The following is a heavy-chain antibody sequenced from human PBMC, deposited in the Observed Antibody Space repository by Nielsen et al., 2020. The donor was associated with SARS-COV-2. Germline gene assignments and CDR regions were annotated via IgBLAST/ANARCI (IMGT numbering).Heavy chain of an antibody. CDR2: INHSGST. CDR1: GGSFSGYY. J-gene: IGHJ5*02. CDR3: ASVGPLP. Sequence: SETLSLTCAVYGGSFSGYYWSWIRQPPGKGLEWIWEINHSGSTNYNPSLKSRVTISVDTSKNQFSLKLSSVTAADTAVYYCASVGPLPWGQGTLVTVSS. D-gene: IGHD3-10*01. V-gene: IGHV4-34*01.